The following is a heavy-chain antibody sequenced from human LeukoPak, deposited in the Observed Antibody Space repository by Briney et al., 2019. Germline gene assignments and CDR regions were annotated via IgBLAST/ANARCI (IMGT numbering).Heavy chain of an antibody. CDR1: GYTFTTFD. V-gene: IGHV1-8*01. CDR2: MNPNNGNT. J-gene: IGHJ4*02. Sequence: GASLKVSSKPSGYTFTTFDINWVRQAAGQGLEWMGWMNPNNGNTGNAQKFQGRVTMTRNTSISTAYMELTSLTSEDTATYLCARIAAPGNRRLNFWGQGTLVTVSS. D-gene: IGHD6-13*01. CDR3: ARIAAPGNRRLNF.